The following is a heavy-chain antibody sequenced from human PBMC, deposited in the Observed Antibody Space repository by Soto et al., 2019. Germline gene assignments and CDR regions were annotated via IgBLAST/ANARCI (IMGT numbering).Heavy chain of an antibody. CDR1: GFTFSSYA. V-gene: IGHV3-23*01. J-gene: IGHJ4*02. CDR2: ISGSGGST. Sequence: GSLSLSCAASGFTFSSYAMSWVRQAPGKGLEWVSAISGSGGSTYYADSVKGRFTISRANSKNTLYLQMNSLRAEDTAVYYCAKDMFAYSGYDSRGTYFDYWGQGTLVTVSS. CDR3: AKDMFAYSGYDSRGTYFDY. D-gene: IGHD5-12*01.